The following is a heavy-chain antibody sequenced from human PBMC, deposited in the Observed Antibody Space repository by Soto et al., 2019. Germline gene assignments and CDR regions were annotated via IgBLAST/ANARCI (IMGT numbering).Heavy chain of an antibody. CDR3: AKHYCSGGSCPHDAFDI. CDR2: LSGGGGST. D-gene: IGHD2-15*01. J-gene: IGHJ3*02. CDR1: GFTFSSYA. Sequence: GGSLGLSCAASGFTFSSYAMTWVRQTPGKGLEWVSALSGGGGSTYYADSVKGRFTISRDNSKNTLYLQMNSLRAEDTAVYYYAKHYCSGGSCPHDAFDIWGHGTMVTVSS. V-gene: IGHV3-23*01.